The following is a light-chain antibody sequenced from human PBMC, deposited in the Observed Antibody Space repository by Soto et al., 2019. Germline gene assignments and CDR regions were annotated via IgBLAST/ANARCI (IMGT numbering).Light chain of an antibody. CDR2: DVS. CDR1: SSDIGGYNS. V-gene: IGLV2-8*01. J-gene: IGLJ1*01. Sequence: QSVLTQSPSASGSPGQSVTISCTGTSSDIGGYNSVSWYQQHPGKAPKVMIYDVSKRPSGVPDRFSGSKSGNTASLTVSALQAEDEADYYCSSYTDRNHLVFGPGTKVTVL. CDR3: SSYTDRNHLV.